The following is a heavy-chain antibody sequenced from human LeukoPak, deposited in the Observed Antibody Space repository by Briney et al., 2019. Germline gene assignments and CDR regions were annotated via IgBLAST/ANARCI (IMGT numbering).Heavy chain of an antibody. CDR3: ARAGPRDPVYDYVWGSYRSYYFDY. CDR1: GYTFTGDG. CDR2: ISAYNGET. D-gene: IGHD3-16*02. Sequence: ASVKVSCKASGYTFTGDGISWVRQSPGPALKGMGWISAYNGETKHAQKLQGRVTMTTDTSPSTACMELRSLRSDDTAVYYCARAGPRDPVYDYVWGSYRSYYFDYWGQGTLVTVSS. V-gene: IGHV1-18*01. J-gene: IGHJ4*02.